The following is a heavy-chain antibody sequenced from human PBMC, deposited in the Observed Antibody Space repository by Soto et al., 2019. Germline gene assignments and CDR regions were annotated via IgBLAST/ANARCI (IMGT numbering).Heavy chain of an antibody. D-gene: IGHD3-22*01. CDR1: GFTFSTYS. J-gene: IGHJ1*01. CDR3: ARGYATSGSKYFQY. CDR2: ISSSGSTI. V-gene: IGHV3-48*01. Sequence: EVQLVESGGGLVQPGGSLRLSCAASGFTFSTYSMNWVRQATGKGLEWVSYISSSGSTIYYADSVKGRFTFSRDNAMNSLSLQMTSLRAEDTAVYYCARGYATSGSKYFQYWGQGTLLTVSS.